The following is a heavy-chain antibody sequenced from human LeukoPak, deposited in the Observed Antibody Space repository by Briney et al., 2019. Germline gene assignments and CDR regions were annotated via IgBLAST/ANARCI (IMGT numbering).Heavy chain of an antibody. J-gene: IGHJ6*04. V-gene: IGHV3-48*03. CDR3: AELGITMIGGV. Sequence: GGSLRLSCAASGFTFSSYEMNWVRQAPGKGLEWVSYISSSGSTVYYADSVKGRFTISRDNAKNSLYPQMNSLRAEDTAVYYCAELGITMIGGVWGKGTTVTISS. CDR2: ISSSGSTV. CDR1: GFTFSSYE. D-gene: IGHD3-10*02.